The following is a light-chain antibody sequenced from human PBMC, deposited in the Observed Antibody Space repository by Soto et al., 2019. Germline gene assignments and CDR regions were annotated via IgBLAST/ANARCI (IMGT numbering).Light chain of an antibody. Sequence: ELVMTQSPATLSVSPGERATLSCRASQSVNSNLAWYQQKPGQAPRLLIYRASTRATGIPDRFSGSGSGTEFTLTISSLQPDDFATYYCQQYESYWTFGQGTKVDIK. CDR1: QSVNSN. J-gene: IGKJ1*01. V-gene: IGKV3D-15*01. CDR3: QQYESYWT. CDR2: RAS.